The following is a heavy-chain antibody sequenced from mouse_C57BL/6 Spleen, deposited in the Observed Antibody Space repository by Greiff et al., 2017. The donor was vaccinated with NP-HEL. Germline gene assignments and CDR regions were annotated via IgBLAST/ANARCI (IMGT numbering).Heavy chain of an antibody. CDR1: GYTFTSYW. Sequence: QVQLQQPGAELVKPGASVKMSCKASGYTFTSYWITWVKQRPGQGLEWIGDIYPGSGSTNYNEKFKSKATLTVDTSSSTAYMQLSSLPSEDSAVYYCASSTDYYGRSPRYFDVWGTGTTVTVSS. D-gene: IGHD1-1*01. CDR3: ASSTDYYGRSPRYFDV. CDR2: IYPGSGST. J-gene: IGHJ1*03. V-gene: IGHV1-55*01.